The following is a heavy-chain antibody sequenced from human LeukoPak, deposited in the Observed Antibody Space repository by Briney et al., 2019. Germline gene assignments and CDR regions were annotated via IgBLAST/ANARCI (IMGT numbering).Heavy chain of an antibody. Sequence: GGSLPVSCATSGFTFSNAWMTWVRQAPGKGLEWVGRIKSKTDGGTTDYAAPVKGRCTISRDDSKNTLYLQMNSLKTEDTAVYYCLSDLGSLDHWGQGTLLTVPS. CDR3: LSDLGSLDH. CDR1: GFTFSNAW. J-gene: IGHJ4*02. CDR2: IKSKTDGGTT. D-gene: IGHD3-3*01. V-gene: IGHV3-15*01.